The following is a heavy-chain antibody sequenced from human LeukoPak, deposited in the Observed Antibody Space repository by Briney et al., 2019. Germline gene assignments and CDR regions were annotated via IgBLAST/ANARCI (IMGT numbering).Heavy chain of an antibody. J-gene: IGHJ4*02. Sequence: SETLSLTCTVSGGSISSSSYYWSWIRQPAGKGLEWIGRIYTSGSTNYNPSLKSRVTMSVDTSKNQFSLKLSSVTAADTAVYYCAARPKYYYDSSGFRDYWGQGTLVTVSS. D-gene: IGHD3-22*01. CDR2: IYTSGST. CDR3: AARPKYYYDSSGFRDY. V-gene: IGHV4-61*02. CDR1: GGSISSSSYY.